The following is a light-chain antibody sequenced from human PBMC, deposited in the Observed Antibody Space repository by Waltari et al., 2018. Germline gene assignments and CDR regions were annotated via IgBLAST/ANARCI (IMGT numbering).Light chain of an antibody. Sequence: QSVLTQPHSVSGAPGQRGTISSTGSSSNNRARYDVPWYQQLPGTAPKLLIYGNSNRPSGVPDRFSGSKSGTSASLAITGLQAEDEADYYCQSYDSSPSGSVFGGGTKLTVL. V-gene: IGLV1-40*01. CDR2: GNS. J-gene: IGLJ3*02. CDR3: QSYDSSPSGSV. CDR1: SSNNRARYD.